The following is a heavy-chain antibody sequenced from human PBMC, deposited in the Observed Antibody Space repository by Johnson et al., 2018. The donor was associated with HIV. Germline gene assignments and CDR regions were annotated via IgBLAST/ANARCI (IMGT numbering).Heavy chain of an antibody. J-gene: IGHJ3*01. V-gene: IGHV3-20*04. Sequence: EVQVLESGGGLVQPGGSLRLSCAASGFIVIANYRNWVRQAPGKGLEWVSRINWNGGNIGYAYSVRGRFSISRDNAKQSLNLQMNSLRPEDTAFYYCARGFGSGGYTSSWYLGLGAFDLWGQGTMVTVYS. CDR2: INWNGGNI. CDR3: ARGFGSGGYTSSWYLGLGAFDL. CDR1: GFIVIANY. D-gene: IGHD6-13*01.